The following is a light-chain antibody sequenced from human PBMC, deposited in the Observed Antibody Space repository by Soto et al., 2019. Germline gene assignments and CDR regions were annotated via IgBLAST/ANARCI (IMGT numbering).Light chain of an antibody. V-gene: IGKV3-20*01. CDR2: GAY. J-gene: IGKJ4*01. Sequence: EIVLTQSPGTLSLSPGERATLSCRASQSVSSSYLAWYQQKHGQAPRLLIYGAYSRATGIPDRFSGSGSGTDFTLTISRLEAEDLAVYYCQQYGRGVTFGGGTKVEIK. CDR1: QSVSSSY. CDR3: QQYGRGVT.